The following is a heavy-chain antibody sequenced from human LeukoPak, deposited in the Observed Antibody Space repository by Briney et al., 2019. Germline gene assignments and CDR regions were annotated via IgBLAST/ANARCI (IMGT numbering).Heavy chain of an antibody. D-gene: IGHD3-16*02. CDR1: GYTFTSYA. J-gene: IGHJ4*02. Sequence: ASVKVSCKASGYTFTSYAMHWVRQAPGQGLEWMGWISAYNGNTNYAQKLQGRVTMTTDTSTSTAYMELRSLRSDDTAVYHCARLVWDYDYVWGSYRDDYWGQGTLVTVSS. V-gene: IGHV1-18*01. CDR3: ARLVWDYDYVWGSYRDDY. CDR2: ISAYNGNT.